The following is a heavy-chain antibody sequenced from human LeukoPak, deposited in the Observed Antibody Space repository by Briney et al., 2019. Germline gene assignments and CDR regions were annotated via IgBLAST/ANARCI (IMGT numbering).Heavy chain of an antibody. V-gene: IGHV1-2*02. Sequence: ASVKVSCKASGYTFTGYYMHWVRQAPGQGLGWMGWINPNSGGTNYAQQFQGRVTMTRDTSISTAYMELSRLRSDDTAVYYCARALYGVRYFDYWGQGTLVTVSS. J-gene: IGHJ4*02. CDR1: GYTFTGYY. CDR2: INPNSGGT. D-gene: IGHD4-17*01. CDR3: ARALYGVRYFDY.